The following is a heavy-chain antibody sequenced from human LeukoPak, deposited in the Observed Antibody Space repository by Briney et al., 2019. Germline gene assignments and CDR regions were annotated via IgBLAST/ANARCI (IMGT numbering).Heavy chain of an antibody. J-gene: IGHJ4*02. CDR2: IYYSGST. CDR1: GGSISNYY. CDR3: AKMGPSYRGIVGATQSR. Sequence: TSETLSLTCTVSGGSISNYYWSWVRQPPGKGLEWVGYIYYSGSTNYNPSLKSRVTISVDTSKNQFSLKLSSVTAADTAVYYCAKMGPSYRGIVGATQSRWGQGTLVTVSS. V-gene: IGHV4-59*08. D-gene: IGHD1-26*01.